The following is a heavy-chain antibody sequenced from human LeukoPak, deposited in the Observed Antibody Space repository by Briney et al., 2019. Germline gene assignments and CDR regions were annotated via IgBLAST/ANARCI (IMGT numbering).Heavy chain of an antibody. V-gene: IGHV3-74*01. D-gene: IGHD3-10*01. Sequence: GGSLRLSCAASGFTFSSYWMHWVRQAPGKGLVWVSRINSDGSSTTYADSVKGRFTISRDNAKNTLYLQMSRLRAEDTAVYYCARALYGSGNYYYPGDYWGQGTLVTVSS. CDR1: GFTFSSYW. CDR3: ARALYGSGNYYYPGDY. J-gene: IGHJ4*02. CDR2: INSDGSST.